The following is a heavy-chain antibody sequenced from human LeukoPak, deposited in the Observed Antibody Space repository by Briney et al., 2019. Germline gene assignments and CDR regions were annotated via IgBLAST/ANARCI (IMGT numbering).Heavy chain of an antibody. Sequence: GRSLGLSCAASGFTFSDYYMTWIRQVPGKGLDWVSYISGSSTYTSYADSVKGRFTISRDNAKNSMYLQINSLRAEDTAVYYCARDPFGELVVCTFDIWGQGTMVTVSS. CDR1: GFTFSDYY. J-gene: IGHJ3*02. V-gene: IGHV3-11*05. D-gene: IGHD3-10*01. CDR2: ISGSSTYT. CDR3: ARDPFGELVVCTFDI.